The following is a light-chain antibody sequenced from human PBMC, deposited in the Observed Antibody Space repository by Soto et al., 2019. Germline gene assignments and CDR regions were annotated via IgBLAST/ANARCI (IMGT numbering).Light chain of an antibody. V-gene: IGLV1-40*01. J-gene: IGLJ2*01. Sequence: QSVLTQPPSVSGAPGQRVTISCNGSSSNIGAGYDVHWYQQLPGTAPKLLIYGNSNRPSGVPDRFSGSKSGTSASLAITGLQAEDEADYYCQSYDSSGPVVFGGGTKLTVL. CDR3: QSYDSSGPVV. CDR1: SSNIGAGYD. CDR2: GNS.